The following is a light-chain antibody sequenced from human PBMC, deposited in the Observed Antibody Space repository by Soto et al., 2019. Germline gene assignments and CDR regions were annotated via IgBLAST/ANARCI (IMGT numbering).Light chain of an antibody. J-gene: IGKJ1*01. V-gene: IGKV1-5*01. CDR1: QTISSW. CDR3: QEYNSYHWT. CDR2: DAS. Sequence: IQMTQSPFTLSSSVGDRVTITCRASQTISSWLAWYQQIPGKAPKLLIFDASSLESGVPSRFSGSGSGTEFTLTISSLQPDDFATYYCQEYNSYHWTFGQGTNV.